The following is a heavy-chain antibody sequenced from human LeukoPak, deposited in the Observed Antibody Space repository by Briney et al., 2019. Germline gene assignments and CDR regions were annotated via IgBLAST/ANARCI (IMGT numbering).Heavy chain of an antibody. J-gene: IGHJ6*03. CDR1: GYTFTSYD. CDR2: MNPNSGNT. CDR3: ARGFSGWHYYYYYMDV. D-gene: IGHD6-19*01. V-gene: IGHV1-8*03. Sequence: ASVKVSCKASGYTFTSYDISWVRQATGQGLEWMGWMNPNSGNTGYAQKFQGRVTITRNTSISTAYMELSSLRSEDTAVYYCARGFSGWHYYYYYMDVWGKGTTVTVSS.